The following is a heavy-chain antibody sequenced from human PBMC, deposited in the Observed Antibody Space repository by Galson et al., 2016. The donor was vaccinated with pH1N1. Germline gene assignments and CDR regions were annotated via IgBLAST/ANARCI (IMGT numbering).Heavy chain of an antibody. CDR2: TSYDEANK. V-gene: IGHV3-30-3*02. CDR1: GFTFSSYA. CDR3: AKRRELGREPGAFDY. Sequence: GFTFSSYAMYWVRQAPGKGLEWVAVTSYDEANKYYTDSVKGRFTISRDNSRNTLYLQMSSLRTEDTAVYYCAKRRELGREPGAFDYWGQGTLVTVSS. J-gene: IGHJ4*02. D-gene: IGHD1-26*01.